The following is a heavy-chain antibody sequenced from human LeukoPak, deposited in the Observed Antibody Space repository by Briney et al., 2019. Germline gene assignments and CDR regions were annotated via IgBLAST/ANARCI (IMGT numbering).Heavy chain of an antibody. CDR3: AKDYLDIVVVPAALDAFDI. CDR1: GFTFSRYA. J-gene: IGHJ3*02. Sequence: GGSLRLSCAASGFTFSRYAMSWVRQAPGKGLEWVSVISGSGGSTYYADSAKGRFTISRDNSKNTLYLQMNSLRAEDTAVYYCAKDYLDIVVVPAALDAFDIWGQGTMVTVSS. D-gene: IGHD2-2*03. CDR2: ISGSGGST. V-gene: IGHV3-23*01.